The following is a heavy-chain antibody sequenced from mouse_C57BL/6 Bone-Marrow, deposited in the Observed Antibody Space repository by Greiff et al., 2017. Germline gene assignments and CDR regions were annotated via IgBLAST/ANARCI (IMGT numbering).Heavy chain of an antibody. CDR1: GYTFTSYG. J-gene: IGHJ4*01. Sequence: VQLVESGAELARPGASVKLSCKASGYTFTSYGISWVKQRTGQGLEWIGEIYPRSGNTYYNEKFKGKATLTADKSSSTAYMELRSLTSEDSAVYFCARPSIYSFMDDWGQGTSVTVSS. V-gene: IGHV1-81*01. D-gene: IGHD1-1*01. CDR2: IYPRSGNT. CDR3: ARPSIYSFMDD.